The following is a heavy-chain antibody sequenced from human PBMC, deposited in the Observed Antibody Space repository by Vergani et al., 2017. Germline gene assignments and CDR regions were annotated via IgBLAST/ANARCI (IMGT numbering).Heavy chain of an antibody. CDR3: AKSRGTCSSTSCFYHYAMDV. V-gene: IGHV3-30*02. D-gene: IGHD2-2*01. CDR1: AFTFSSYG. Sequence: QVHLVESGGGVVQPGGSLRLSCAASAFTFSSYGMHWARQVPGKGLEWVAFIRHDGTNQHYADSVKGRFTISRDNSRNTLDLQMNSLKPEDTAVYYCAKSRGTCSSTSCFYHYAMDVWGQGTTVTVSS. CDR2: IRHDGTNQ. J-gene: IGHJ6*02.